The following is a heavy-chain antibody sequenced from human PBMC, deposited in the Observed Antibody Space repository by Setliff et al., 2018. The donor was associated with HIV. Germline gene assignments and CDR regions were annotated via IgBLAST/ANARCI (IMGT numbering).Heavy chain of an antibody. Sequence: PSETLSLTCTVSGGSISTYYWSWIRQPPGKGLEWIGSIYFTGSSDNNPSLKSRVTLSVDTSKQQFSLKLSSVTAADTAVYYCARVQMAYAAFDVWGQGTMVTVSS. CDR3: ARVQMAYAAFDV. CDR1: GGSISTYY. V-gene: IGHV4-59*01. D-gene: IGHD4-17*01. CDR2: IYFTGSS. J-gene: IGHJ3*01.